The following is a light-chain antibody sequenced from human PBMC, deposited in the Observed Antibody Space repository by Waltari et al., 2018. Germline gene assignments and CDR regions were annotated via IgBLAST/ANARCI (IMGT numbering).Light chain of an antibody. Sequence: DIVMTQTPLSLSVSPGQPASISCKSSQSLLHRDGKTYLYWYLKRPGQSPQLLISEVSRRFSGVADRFSGSGSGTDFTLKISRVEAEDVGLYYCMQGVHLPLTFGGGTKVEIQ. J-gene: IGKJ4*01. CDR2: EVS. CDR3: MQGVHLPLT. V-gene: IGKV2-29*03. CDR1: QSLLHRDGKTY.